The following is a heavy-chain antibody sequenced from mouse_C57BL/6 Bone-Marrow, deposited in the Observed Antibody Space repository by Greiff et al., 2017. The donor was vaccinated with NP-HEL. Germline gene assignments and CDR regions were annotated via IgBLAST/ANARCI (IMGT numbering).Heavy chain of an antibody. CDR3: TIGGGTRMDY. CDR2: IDPEDGDT. V-gene: IGHV14-1*01. J-gene: IGHJ4*01. CDR1: GFNIKDYY. Sequence: VQLQQSGAELVRPGASVKLSCTASGFNIKDYYMHWVKQRPEQGLEWIGRIDPEDGDTEYAPKFQGKATMTADTSSNPAYLQLSSLTSEDTAVYYCTIGGGTRMDYWCQGTSVTVSS. D-gene: IGHD2-14*01.